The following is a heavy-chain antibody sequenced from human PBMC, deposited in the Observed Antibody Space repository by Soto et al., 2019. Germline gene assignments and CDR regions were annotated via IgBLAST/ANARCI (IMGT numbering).Heavy chain of an antibody. CDR2: ISAGGDGT. J-gene: IGHJ4*02. D-gene: IGHD1-26*01. Sequence: GALRLSCAASGFSFRGYAMGWVRQAPGKGLNWVSSISAGGDGTYYADSVKGRFTISRDNSKNTMYLQMTSLRADDTTVYYCADGGRYPYYWGPGTLVTVSS. CDR1: GFSFRGYA. V-gene: IGHV3-23*01. CDR3: ADGGRYPYY.